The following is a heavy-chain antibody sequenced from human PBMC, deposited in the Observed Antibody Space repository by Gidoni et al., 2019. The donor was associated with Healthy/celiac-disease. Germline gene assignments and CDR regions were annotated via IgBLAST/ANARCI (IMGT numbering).Heavy chain of an antibody. J-gene: IGHJ6*02. Sequence: EVQLLESGGGLVQPGGSLRLSCAASGFTFSSYARSWVRQAPGKGLEWVSAISGSGGSTYYADSVKGRFTISRDNSKNTLYLQMNSLRAEDTAVYYCAKGEDYYDSSGYYLPQYYYYGMDVWGQGTTVTVSS. CDR2: ISGSGGST. CDR1: GFTFSSYA. CDR3: AKGEDYYDSSGYYLPQYYYYGMDV. D-gene: IGHD3-22*01. V-gene: IGHV3-23*01.